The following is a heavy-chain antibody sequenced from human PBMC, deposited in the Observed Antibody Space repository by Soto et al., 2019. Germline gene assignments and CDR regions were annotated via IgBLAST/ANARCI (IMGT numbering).Heavy chain of an antibody. V-gene: IGHV3-23*01. D-gene: IGHD2-15*01. Sequence: GGSLRLSCAASGFTFSSYAMSWVRQAPGKGLEWVSAISGSGGSTYYADSVKGRFTISRDNSKNTLYLQMNSLRAEDTAVYYCARLGYCSGGSCQTDMDVWGKGTTVTVSS. J-gene: IGHJ6*03. CDR1: GFTFSSYA. CDR3: ARLGYCSGGSCQTDMDV. CDR2: ISGSGGST.